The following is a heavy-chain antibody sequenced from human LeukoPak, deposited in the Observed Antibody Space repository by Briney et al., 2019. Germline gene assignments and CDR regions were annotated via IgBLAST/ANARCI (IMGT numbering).Heavy chain of an antibody. CDR3: ASGSSWYY. Sequence: PSETLSLTCAVYGGSFSGCYWSWIRQPPGKGLEWIGEINHSGSTNYNPSLKSRVTISVDTSKNQFSLKLSSVTAADTAVYYCASGSSWYYWGQGTLVTVSS. CDR1: GGSFSGCY. D-gene: IGHD6-13*01. CDR2: INHSGST. J-gene: IGHJ4*02. V-gene: IGHV4-34*01.